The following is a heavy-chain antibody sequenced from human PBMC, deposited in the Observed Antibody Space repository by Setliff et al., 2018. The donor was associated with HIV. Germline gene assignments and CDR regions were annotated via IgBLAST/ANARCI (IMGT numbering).Heavy chain of an antibody. CDR1: GDSISSSSYY. V-gene: IGHV4-39*01. CDR3: ARTLGSGTFRYYFDY. Sequence: PSETLSLTCTVSGDSISSSSYYWGWIRQPPGKGLEWIGSIYYSGSTHYNPSLQSRVTVSVDTSKSQFSLNLSSVTAADTAVYYCARTLGSGTFRYYFDYWGQGTLVTVSS. J-gene: IGHJ4*02. D-gene: IGHD3-10*01. CDR2: IYYSGST.